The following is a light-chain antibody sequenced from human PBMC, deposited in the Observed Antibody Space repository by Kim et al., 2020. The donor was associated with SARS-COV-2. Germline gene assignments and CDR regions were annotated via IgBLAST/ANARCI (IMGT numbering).Light chain of an antibody. CDR1: QDASTW. V-gene: IGKV1-12*01. J-gene: IGKJ5*01. Sequence: DIQMTQSPSSLSASIGDRVTISCRASQDASTWVAWYQQRPGRAPTLLIYAASTLGNGVPSRFSGSGSGTDFSLTISSLQPEDFATYFCQQAHSFPITFGQGTRLEIK. CDR3: QQAHSFPIT. CDR2: AAS.